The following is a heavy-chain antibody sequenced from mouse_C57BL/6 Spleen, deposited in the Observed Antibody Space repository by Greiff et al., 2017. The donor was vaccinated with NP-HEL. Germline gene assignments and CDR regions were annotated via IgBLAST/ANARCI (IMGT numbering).Heavy chain of an antibody. CDR2: IDPSDSYT. D-gene: IGHD2-4*01. CDR1: GYTFTSYW. J-gene: IGHJ3*01. CDR3: ARTEDYDRGSWFAY. V-gene: IGHV1-69*01. Sequence: QVQLQQPGAELVMPGASVKLSCKASGYTFTSYWMHWVKQRPGQGLEWIGEIDPSDSYTNYNHKFKGKSTLTVAKSSSTAYMQLSSLTSEASAVYYCARTEDYDRGSWFAYWGQGTLVTVSA.